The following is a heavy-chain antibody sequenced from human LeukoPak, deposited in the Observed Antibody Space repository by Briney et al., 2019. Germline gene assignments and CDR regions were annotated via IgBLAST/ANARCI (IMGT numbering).Heavy chain of an antibody. CDR2: INPNSGGT. CDR3: AMTLKAVAGLFDY. V-gene: IGHV1-2*06. Sequence: VASVKVSCKASGYTFTGYYMHWVRQAPGQGLEWMGRINPNSGGTNYAQKFQGRVTMTRDTSISTVYMELSRLRVDDTAVYYCAMTLKAVAGLFDYWGQGTLVTVSS. J-gene: IGHJ4*02. CDR1: GYTFTGYY. D-gene: IGHD6-19*01.